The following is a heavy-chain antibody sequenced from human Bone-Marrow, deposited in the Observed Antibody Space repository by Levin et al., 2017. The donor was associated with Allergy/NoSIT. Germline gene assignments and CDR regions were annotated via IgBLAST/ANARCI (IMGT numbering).Heavy chain of an antibody. CDR3: ARDRIAAGKFDY. J-gene: IGHJ4*02. Sequence: NPSETLSLTCTVSGGSISSGGYYWSWIRQHPGKGLEWIGYIYYSGSTYYNPSLKSRVTISVDTSKNQFSLKLSSVTAADTAVYYCARDRIAAGKFDYWGQGTLVTVSS. V-gene: IGHV4-31*03. D-gene: IGHD6-6*01. CDR1: GGSISSGGYY. CDR2: IYYSGST.